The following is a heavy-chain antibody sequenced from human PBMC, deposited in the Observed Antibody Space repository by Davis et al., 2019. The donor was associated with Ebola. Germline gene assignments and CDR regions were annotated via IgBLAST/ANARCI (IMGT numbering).Heavy chain of an antibody. CDR3: ARLRTSDYSYYFQY. Sequence: MPSDTLSLTCTLPGDSISRHSWWTWVRQAPGTGPAWLGAIQDSRTTTYTASLKRRLTMSVVKSKNQFSLTLTTLTAADTAVYYCARLRTSDYSYYFQYWGQGLVVTVSS. V-gene: IGHV4-4*02. CDR2: IQDSRTT. CDR1: GDSISRHSW. D-gene: IGHD3/OR15-3a*01. J-gene: IGHJ4*02.